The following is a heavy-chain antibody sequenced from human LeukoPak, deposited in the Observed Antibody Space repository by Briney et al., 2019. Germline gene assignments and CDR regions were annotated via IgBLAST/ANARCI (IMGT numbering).Heavy chain of an antibody. D-gene: IGHD6-19*01. V-gene: IGHV1-46*01. CDR2: INPSGGST. Sequence: ASVKVSCKASGYTFTSYYMHWVRQAPGQGLEWMGIINPSGGSTSYAQKFQGRVTMTRDTSISTAYMELSRLRSDDTAVYYCARVAPTNQWLLDYWGQGTLVTVSS. J-gene: IGHJ4*02. CDR3: ARVAPTNQWLLDY. CDR1: GYTFTSYY.